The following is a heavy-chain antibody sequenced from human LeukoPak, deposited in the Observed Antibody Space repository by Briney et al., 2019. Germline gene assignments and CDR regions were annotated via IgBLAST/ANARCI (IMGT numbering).Heavy chain of an antibody. Sequence: SETLSLTCTVSGGSISSYYWSWIRQPAGKGLEWIGRIYTSGSTNYNPSLKSRVTMSVDTSKNQFSLKLSSVTAADTAVYYCARSYDSSGYYWFDPWGQGTLVTVSS. CDR3: ARSYDSSGYYWFDP. J-gene: IGHJ5*02. CDR2: IYTSGST. CDR1: GGSISSYY. V-gene: IGHV4-4*07. D-gene: IGHD3-22*01.